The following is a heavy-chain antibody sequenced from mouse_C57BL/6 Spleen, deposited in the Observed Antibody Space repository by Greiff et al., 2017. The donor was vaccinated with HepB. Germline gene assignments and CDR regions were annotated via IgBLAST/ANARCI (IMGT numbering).Heavy chain of an antibody. CDR3: ASYHYAMDY. CDR1: GFSLTSYG. V-gene: IGHV2-2*01. J-gene: IGHJ4*01. Sequence: QVQLQQSGPGLVQPSQSLSITCTVSGFSLTSYGVHWVRQSPGKGLEWLGVIWSGGSTDYNAAFISRLSISKDNSKSQVFFKVNSLQADDTAIYYCASYHYAMDYWGQGTSVTVSS. CDR2: IWSGGST.